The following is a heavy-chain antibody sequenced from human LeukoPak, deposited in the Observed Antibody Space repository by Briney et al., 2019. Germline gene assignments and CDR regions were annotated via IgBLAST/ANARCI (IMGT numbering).Heavy chain of an antibody. CDR2: ISGSGGST. D-gene: IGHD5-12*01. V-gene: IGHV3-23*01. CDR3: AKPIVATIRFYYYYMDV. CDR1: GFTFSSYA. Sequence: GGSLRLSCAASGFTFSSYAMSWVRQAPGKGLEWVSAISGSGGSTYYADSVKGRFTISRDNSKNTLYLQMNSLRAEDTAVYYCAKPIVATIRFYYYYMDVWGKGTTVTVSS. J-gene: IGHJ6*03.